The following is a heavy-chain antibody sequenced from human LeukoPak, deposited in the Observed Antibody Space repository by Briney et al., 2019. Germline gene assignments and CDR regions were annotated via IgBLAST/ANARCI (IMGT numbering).Heavy chain of an antibody. D-gene: IGHD1-7*01. CDR3: ARGRNWNYANAFDI. V-gene: IGHV4-4*07. J-gene: IGHJ3*02. Sequence: SETLSLTCTVSGGSISSYYWSWIRQPAGKGLEWIGRIYTSGSTNYNPSLKSRVTMSVDTSKNQFSLKLSSVTAADTAVYYCARGRNWNYANAFDIWGQGTMVTVSS. CDR1: GGSISSYY. CDR2: IYTSGST.